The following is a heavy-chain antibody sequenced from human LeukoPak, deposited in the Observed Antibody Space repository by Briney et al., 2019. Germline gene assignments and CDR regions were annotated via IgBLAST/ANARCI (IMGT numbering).Heavy chain of an antibody. J-gene: IGHJ4*02. CDR1: GGSISSSSYY. CDR2: IYYSGST. V-gene: IGHV4-39*01. Sequence: PSETLSLTCTVSGGSISSSSYYWGWIRQPPGKGLEWIGSIYYSGSTYYNPSLKSRVTISVDTSKNQFSLKLSSVTAADTAVYYCARQEYSYGHDYWGQGTQVTVSS. CDR3: ARQEYSYGHDY. D-gene: IGHD5-18*01.